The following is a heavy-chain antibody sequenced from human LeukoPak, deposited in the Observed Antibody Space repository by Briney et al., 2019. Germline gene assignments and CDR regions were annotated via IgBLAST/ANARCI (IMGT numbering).Heavy chain of an antibody. Sequence: GGSLRLSCAASGFTFDDYAMHWVRQAPGKGLEWVSGISWNSGSIGYADSVKGRFTISRDNAKNSLYLQMNSLRAEDTALYYCTTAIVVVPAATDPDAFDIWGQGTMVTVSS. CDR2: ISWNSGSI. CDR1: GFTFDDYA. D-gene: IGHD2-2*01. CDR3: TTAIVVVPAATDPDAFDI. V-gene: IGHV3-9*01. J-gene: IGHJ3*02.